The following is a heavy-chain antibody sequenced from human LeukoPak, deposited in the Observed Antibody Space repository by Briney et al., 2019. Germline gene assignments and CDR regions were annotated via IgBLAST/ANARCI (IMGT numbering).Heavy chain of an antibody. Sequence: PSETLSLTCTVSGGSISGSSYYWGWIRQPPGKGLEWIGSIYYSGSTYYNPSLKSRVTISVDTSKNQFSLKLSSVTAADTAVYYCARQSRITFGGVIVLCLSYWGQGTLVTVSS. J-gene: IGHJ4*02. V-gene: IGHV4-39*01. D-gene: IGHD3-16*02. CDR3: ARQSRITFGGVIVLCLSY. CDR2: IYYSGST. CDR1: GGSISGSSYY.